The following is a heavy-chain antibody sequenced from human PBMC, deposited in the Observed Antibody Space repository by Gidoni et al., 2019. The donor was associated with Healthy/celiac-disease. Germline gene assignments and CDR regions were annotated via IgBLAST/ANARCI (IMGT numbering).Heavy chain of an antibody. D-gene: IGHD3-22*01. CDR2: IKQDGSEK. Sequence: EVQLVESGGGLVQPGGSLRLSCAASGFTFSSYWMSWVRQAPGKGLEWVANIKQDGSEKYYVDAVKGRFTISRDNAKNSLYLQMNSLRAEDTAVYYCAREPSMIVDGMDVWGQGTTVTVSS. J-gene: IGHJ6*02. V-gene: IGHV3-7*03. CDR1: GFTFSSYW. CDR3: AREPSMIVDGMDV.